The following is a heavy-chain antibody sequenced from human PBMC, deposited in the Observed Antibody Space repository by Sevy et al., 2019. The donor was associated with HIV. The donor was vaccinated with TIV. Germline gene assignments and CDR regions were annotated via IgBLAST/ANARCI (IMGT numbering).Heavy chain of an antibody. CDR3: ATVLGAGAAGAFEI. J-gene: IGHJ3*02. CDR2: AKRKSDGGSI. CDR1: GFSFKNVW. V-gene: IGHV3-15*01. D-gene: IGHD1-26*01. Sequence: GGSLRLSCAGSGFSFKNVWMTWVRQTPGKGLEWVGHAKRKSDGGSIDYGSPVNVRFTISRDDSKDMLYLQMSSLKTEDTGVYYCATVLGAGAAGAFEIWGQGTMVTVSS.